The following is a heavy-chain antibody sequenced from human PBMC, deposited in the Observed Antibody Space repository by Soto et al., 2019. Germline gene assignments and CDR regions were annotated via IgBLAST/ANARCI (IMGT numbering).Heavy chain of an antibody. CDR1: GGTFSSYA. J-gene: IGHJ4*02. D-gene: IGHD6-19*01. CDR3: ARDSSGWRTSDY. V-gene: IGHV1-69*13. Sequence: SVKVSCKASGGTFSSYAISWVRQAPGQGLEWMGGIIPIFGTANYAQKFQGRVTITADESTSTAYMELSSLRSEDTAVYYCARDSSGWRTSDYWGQGTLVTVSS. CDR2: IIPIFGTA.